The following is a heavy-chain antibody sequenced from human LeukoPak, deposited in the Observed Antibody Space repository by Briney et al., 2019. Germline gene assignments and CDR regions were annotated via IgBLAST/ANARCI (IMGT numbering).Heavy chain of an antibody. CDR3: AKDIDPYSSGWYFDL. CDR1: GFTFSDYN. V-gene: IGHV3-48*01. D-gene: IGHD6-19*01. CDR2: ITTSGSAI. J-gene: IGHJ2*01. Sequence: GGSLRLSCAASGFTFSDYNMNWVRQAPGKGLECISYITTSGSAIYYADSVKGRFTISRDNAKNSLYLQMNSLRAEDTALYYCAKDIDPYSSGWYFDLWGRGTLVTVSS.